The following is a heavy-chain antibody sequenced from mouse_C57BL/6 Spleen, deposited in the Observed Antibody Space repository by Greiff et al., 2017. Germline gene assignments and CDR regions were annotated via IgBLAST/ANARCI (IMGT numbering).Heavy chain of an antibody. CDR3: ARGTTVVATDY. J-gene: IGHJ2*01. D-gene: IGHD1-1*01. Sequence: EVQLQQSGPVLVKPGASVKMSCKASGYTFTDYYMNWVKQSHGKSLEWIGGINPYNGCTSYNQKFKGKATLTVDKSSSTAYMELNSLTSEDSAVYYCARGTTVVATDYWGQGTTLTVSS. CDR2: INPYNGCT. CDR1: GYTFTDYY. V-gene: IGHV1-19*01.